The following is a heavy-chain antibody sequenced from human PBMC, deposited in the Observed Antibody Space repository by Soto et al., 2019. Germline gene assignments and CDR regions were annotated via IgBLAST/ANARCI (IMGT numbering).Heavy chain of an antibody. CDR3: ARVSGYYLPDY. CDR1: GYTFTNYA. CDR2: INAGNGNT. D-gene: IGHD5-12*01. J-gene: IGHJ4*02. Sequence: QVQLMQSGAEEKKPGASVKVSCKASGYTFTNYAMHWVRQAPGQRLEWMGWINAGNGNTKYSQKFQGRVTITRDTSASTAYMELSSLRSEDTAVYYCARVSGYYLPDYGGPETLVTVSS. V-gene: IGHV1-3*05.